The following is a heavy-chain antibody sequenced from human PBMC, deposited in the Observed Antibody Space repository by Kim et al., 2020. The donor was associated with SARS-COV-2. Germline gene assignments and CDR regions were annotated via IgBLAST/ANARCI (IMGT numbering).Heavy chain of an antibody. D-gene: IGHD1-7*01. J-gene: IGHJ3*02. V-gene: IGHV3-43*01. Sequence: ADSVKGRFTISRDNSKNSLYLQMNSLRTEDTALYYCAKDQGGTQEYAFDIWGQGTMVTVSS. CDR3: AKDQGGTQEYAFDI.